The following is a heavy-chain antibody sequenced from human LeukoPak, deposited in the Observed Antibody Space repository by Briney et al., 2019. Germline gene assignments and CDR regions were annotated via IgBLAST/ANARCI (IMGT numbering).Heavy chain of an antibody. CDR1: GVSISSTNYF. CDR3: FADRGGDQGDS. V-gene: IGHV4-39*07. Sequence: SETLSLTCSVSGVSISSTNYFWGWIRQPPGKGLGWIGGLLYSGFTYYHPSLKSRISISVDTSKNQFSLKLTSVTAADTAVYFCFADRGGDQGDSWGQGTLVTVSS. J-gene: IGHJ4*02. D-gene: IGHD3-16*01. CDR2: LLYSGFT.